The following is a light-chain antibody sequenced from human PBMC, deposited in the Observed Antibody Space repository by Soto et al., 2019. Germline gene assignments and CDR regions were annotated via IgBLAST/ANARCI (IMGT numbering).Light chain of an antibody. CDR1: NFNVGSNT. CDR3: AAWDDGLRAVV. Sequence: QSVLTQPSSVSGTPGQRVSISCSGSNFNVGSNTVNWYQQLPGAAPKLLIYTDNQRPSRVPDRFSGSKSGTSASLAISGLLSEDEADYYCAAWDDGLRAVVFGEGTKVTVL. J-gene: IGLJ2*01. CDR2: TDN. V-gene: IGLV1-44*01.